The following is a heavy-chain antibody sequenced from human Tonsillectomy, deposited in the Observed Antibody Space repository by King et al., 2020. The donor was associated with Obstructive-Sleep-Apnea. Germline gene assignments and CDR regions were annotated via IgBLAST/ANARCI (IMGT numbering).Heavy chain of an antibody. D-gene: IGHD3-10*01. CDR2: LSYDGSNK. CDR1: GFTFSSYA. J-gene: IGHJ4*02. CDR3: ARGSQLFNFFDY. Sequence: VQLVESGGGVVQPGRSLRLSCAASGFTFSSYAMHWVRQAPGKGLEWVSVLSYDGSNKFYADSVKGRFTISRDNSKNTLSLQMNSLRAEDTALYYCARGSQLFNFFDYWGQGTLVTVSS. V-gene: IGHV3-30-3*01.